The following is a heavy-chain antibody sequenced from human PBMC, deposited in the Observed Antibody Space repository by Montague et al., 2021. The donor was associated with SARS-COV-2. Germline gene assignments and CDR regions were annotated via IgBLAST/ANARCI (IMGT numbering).Heavy chain of an antibody. D-gene: IGHD5-24*01. Sequence: SETLSLTCTVSGGSISSYYRSWIRQPPGKGLEWIGYICYSGSTNYNPSLKSRVTISVDTAKNQFSLKLSSVTAADTAVYYCARVFPRWLQFDPYFDYWGQGTLVTVSS. J-gene: IGHJ4*02. CDR1: GGSISSYY. CDR3: ARVFPRWLQFDPYFDY. V-gene: IGHV4-59*01. CDR2: ICYSGST.